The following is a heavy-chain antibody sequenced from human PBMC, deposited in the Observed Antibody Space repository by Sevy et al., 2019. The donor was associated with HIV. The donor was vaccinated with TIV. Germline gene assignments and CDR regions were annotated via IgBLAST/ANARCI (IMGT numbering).Heavy chain of an antibody. V-gene: IGHV3-21*01. CDR3: ARDPGRDSDY. Sequence: GGSLRLSCAASGFTFSSYTMNWVRQAPGKGLEWVSSISGSTTYIYYVDSVKGRFTISRDNARNSLYLQMNSLRGEDTAVYYCARDPGRDSDYWGQGTLVTVSS. CDR1: GFTFSSYT. J-gene: IGHJ4*02. CDR2: ISGSTTYI.